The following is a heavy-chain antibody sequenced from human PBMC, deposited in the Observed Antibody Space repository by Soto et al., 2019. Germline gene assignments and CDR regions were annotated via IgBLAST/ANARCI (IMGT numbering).Heavy chain of an antibody. D-gene: IGHD3-3*01. CDR3: AKGPMTIFVSDNWFDP. CDR1: GFTFRDFA. CDR2: ITGSGASV. V-gene: IGHV3-23*01. Sequence: EVQLLESGGGLAQPGGSLRLSCAASGFTFRDFAMSWVRQAPGKGLEWVSTITGSGASVNYANSVKGRFTISRDNSKSTLYLQRNSLRVEDTAVYYCAKGPMTIFVSDNWFDPWGQGTLVTVSS. J-gene: IGHJ5*02.